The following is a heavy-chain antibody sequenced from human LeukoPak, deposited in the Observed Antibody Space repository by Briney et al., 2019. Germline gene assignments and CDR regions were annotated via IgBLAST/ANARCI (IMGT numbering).Heavy chain of an antibody. V-gene: IGHV3-74*01. J-gene: IGHJ6*02. CDR2: INSDGSST. CDR3: GGIAAPTDYYGMDV. D-gene: IGHD6-13*01. CDR1: GFTFSSYW. Sequence: GGSLRLSCAASGFTFSSYWMHWVRQAPGKGLVWVSRINSDGSSTSYADSVKGRFTISRDNAKNTLYLQMNSLRAEDTAVYYCGGIAAPTDYYGMDVWGQGTTVTVSS.